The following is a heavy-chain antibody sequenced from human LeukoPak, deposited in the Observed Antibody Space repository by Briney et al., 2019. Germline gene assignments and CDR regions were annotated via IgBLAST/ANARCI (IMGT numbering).Heavy chain of an antibody. Sequence: GGSLRLSCAASGVTFSSYSMNWVRQAPGKGLEWVSYISSSSSTTYYADSVKGRFTISRDNSKNTLYLQMNSLRAEDTAVYYCAKSGLNRFDYWGQGTLVTVSS. J-gene: IGHJ4*02. CDR2: ISSSSSTT. V-gene: IGHV3-48*01. D-gene: IGHD2-15*01. CDR3: AKSGLNRFDY. CDR1: GVTFSSYS.